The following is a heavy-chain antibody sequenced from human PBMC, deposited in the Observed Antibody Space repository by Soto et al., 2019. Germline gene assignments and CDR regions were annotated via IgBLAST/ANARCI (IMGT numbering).Heavy chain of an antibody. Sequence: PGGSLRLSCAASGFTFSSYSMNWVRQAPGKGPEWVSSISSSSSYIYYADSVKGRFTISRDNAKNSLYLQMNSLRAEDTAVYYCARADYDFWSGYAVIDYWGQGTLVTVSS. J-gene: IGHJ4*02. CDR2: ISSSSSYI. CDR3: ARADYDFWSGYAVIDY. CDR1: GFTFSSYS. V-gene: IGHV3-21*01. D-gene: IGHD3-3*01.